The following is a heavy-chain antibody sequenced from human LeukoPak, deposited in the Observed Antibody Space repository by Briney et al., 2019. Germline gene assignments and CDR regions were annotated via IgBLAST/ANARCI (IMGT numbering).Heavy chain of an antibody. CDR2: IIPIFGTA. CDR3: ASREVTTFVSDFGY. D-gene: IGHD4-11*01. CDR1: GGTFSSYA. V-gene: IGHV1-69*05. J-gene: IGHJ4*02. Sequence: ASVKVSCKASGGTFSSYAISWVRQAPGQGLEWMGGIIPIFGTANYAQKFQGRVTITTDESTSTAYMELSSLRSEDTAVYYCASREVTTFVSDFGYWGQGTLVTVSS.